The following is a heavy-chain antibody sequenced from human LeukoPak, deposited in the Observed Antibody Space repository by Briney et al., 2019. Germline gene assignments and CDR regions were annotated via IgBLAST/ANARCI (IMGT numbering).Heavy chain of an antibody. CDR2: IHSSGNT. CDR1: GYSISSGYY. J-gene: IGHJ5*02. Sequence: PSETLSFTCTVSGYSISSGYYWGWIRQPPGKRLEWVGSIHSSGNTYYNPTLKSRVTISVDTSKNQFSLKLSSVTAADTAVYYCARDKWELPGYNWFDPWGQGTLVTVSS. D-gene: IGHD1-26*01. CDR3: ARDKWELPGYNWFDP. V-gene: IGHV4-38-2*02.